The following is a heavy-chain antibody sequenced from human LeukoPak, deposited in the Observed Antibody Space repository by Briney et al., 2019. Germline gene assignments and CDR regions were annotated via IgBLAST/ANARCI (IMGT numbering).Heavy chain of an antibody. V-gene: IGHV3-53*05. CDR2: IYSGGST. D-gene: IGHD3-16*01. CDR3: AKETGGAFDI. Sequence: PGGSLRLSCAASGFTVSSNYMSWVRQAPGKGLEWVSVIYSGGSTYYADSVKGRFTISRDNAKNSLYLQMNSLRAEDMALYYCAKETGGAFDIWGQGTMVTASS. J-gene: IGHJ3*02. CDR1: GFTVSSNY.